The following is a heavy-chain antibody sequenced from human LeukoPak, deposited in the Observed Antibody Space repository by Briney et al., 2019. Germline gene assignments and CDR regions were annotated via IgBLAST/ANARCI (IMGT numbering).Heavy chain of an antibody. CDR3: AREPRINMSPDAFDF. D-gene: IGHD3-10*02. J-gene: IGHJ3*01. Sequence: ASAKVSCKTSGYTFTDYYLHWVRQAPGQGLEWMGWIKSNSGGIHYSQKFQDRVSITRDTSINTVYMELSSLTSGDTAIYYCAREPRINMSPDAFDFWGQGTLVTVFS. CDR2: IKSNSGGI. V-gene: IGHV1-2*02. CDR1: GYTFTDYY.